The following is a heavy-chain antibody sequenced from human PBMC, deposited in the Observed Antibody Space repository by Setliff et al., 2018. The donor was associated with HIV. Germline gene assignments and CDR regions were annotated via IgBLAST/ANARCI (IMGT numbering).Heavy chain of an antibody. V-gene: IGHV3-72*01. J-gene: IGHJ4*02. CDR2: IRNKANSYST. Sequence: GGSLRLSCAASGFTFSDHYMDWVRQAPGKGLEWVGRIRNKANSYSTEYAASVKGRFTISRDDSKNSLYLQMNSLKTEDTAVYYCARPGSGSRHFDSWGQGTLVTVSS. CDR1: GFTFSDHY. CDR3: ARPGSGSRHFDS. D-gene: IGHD3-10*01.